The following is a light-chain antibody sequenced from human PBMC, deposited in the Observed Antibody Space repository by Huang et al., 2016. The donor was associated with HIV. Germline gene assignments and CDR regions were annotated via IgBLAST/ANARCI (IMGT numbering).Light chain of an antibody. CDR3: QQYYSSLWT. V-gene: IGKV4-1*01. CDR1: QSLLYSSNNKNY. CDR2: WAS. Sequence: DIVMTQSPDSLAVSLGERATIHCRSSQSLLYSSNNKNYLNWYQQKPGHPPKLLIYWASARESGVPDRFSGNGSGTDFDLTISSLQAEDVAVYYCQQYYSSLWTFGQGTKVEVK. J-gene: IGKJ1*01.